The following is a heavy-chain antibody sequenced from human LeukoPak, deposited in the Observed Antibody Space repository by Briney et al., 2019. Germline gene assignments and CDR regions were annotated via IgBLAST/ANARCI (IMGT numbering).Heavy chain of an antibody. Sequence: ASVKVSCKASGYTFTGYYMHWVRQAPGQGLEWMGRINPNSGGTNYAQKFQGRVTMTRDTSISTAYMELSRLRSDDTAVYHCARLGYYYDSSGQGVWGQGTLVTVSS. J-gene: IGHJ4*02. CDR3: ARLGYYYDSSGQGV. V-gene: IGHV1-2*06. CDR2: INPNSGGT. D-gene: IGHD3-22*01. CDR1: GYTFTGYY.